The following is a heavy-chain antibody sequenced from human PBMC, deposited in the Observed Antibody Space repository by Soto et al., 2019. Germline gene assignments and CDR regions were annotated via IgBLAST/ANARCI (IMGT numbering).Heavy chain of an antibody. CDR1: GYTFTGHY. J-gene: IGHJ6*02. Sequence: QVQLVQSGAEVKKPGASVKVSCKASGYTFTGHYIHWVRQAPGQGLEWMGWINPISGDTSYAQKFQGRVTMTRDTPMTTAYMDLSRLMSGDTAVYCCARVNGIPYGMDVWGQETTVIVSS. CDR3: ARVNGIPYGMDV. CDR2: INPISGDT. V-gene: IGHV1-2*02.